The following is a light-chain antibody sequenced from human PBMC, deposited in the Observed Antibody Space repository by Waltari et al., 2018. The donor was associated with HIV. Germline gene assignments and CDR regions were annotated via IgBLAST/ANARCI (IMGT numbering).Light chain of an antibody. Sequence: SSELTQPPSVSVSPGQTASITCSGNKLGGHYTSWYQQKPGQSPVLVIYQDNKRPSGIPERFSGSNSGNTATLTISGTQTMDEADYYCQAWDSATGVFGGGTNLTVL. CDR3: QAWDSATGV. V-gene: IGLV3-1*01. J-gene: IGLJ2*01. CDR2: QDN. CDR1: KLGGHY.